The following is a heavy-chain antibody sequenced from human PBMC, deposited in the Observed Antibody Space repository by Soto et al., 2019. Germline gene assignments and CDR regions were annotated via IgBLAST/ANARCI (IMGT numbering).Heavy chain of an antibody. CDR2: IYYSGST. Sequence: PSETLSLTCTVSGGSISSYYWSWIRQPPGEGLEWIGYIYYSGSTNYNPSLKSRVTISVDTSKNQFSLKLSSVTAADTAVYYCAREGSYKNYYYYGMDVWGQGTTVTVSX. V-gene: IGHV4-59*01. D-gene: IGHD2-15*01. CDR1: GGSISSYY. CDR3: AREGSYKNYYYYGMDV. J-gene: IGHJ6*02.